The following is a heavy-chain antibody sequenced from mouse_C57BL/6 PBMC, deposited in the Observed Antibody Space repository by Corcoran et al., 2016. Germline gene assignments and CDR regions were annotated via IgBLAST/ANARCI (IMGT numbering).Heavy chain of an antibody. CDR2: INTYSGVP. Sequence: QIQLVKSGPELKKPGETVKISCKAPGYTFTTSGMSWVKKAPGKGLKWMGWINTYSGVPTYADDIKGRFAFSLETSASTAYLQINNLKNEDTATYFCAREKDYGNFWFAYWGQGTLVTVSA. CDR1: GYTFTTSG. D-gene: IGHD2-1*01. CDR3: AREKDYGNFWFAY. V-gene: IGHV9-3*01. J-gene: IGHJ3*01.